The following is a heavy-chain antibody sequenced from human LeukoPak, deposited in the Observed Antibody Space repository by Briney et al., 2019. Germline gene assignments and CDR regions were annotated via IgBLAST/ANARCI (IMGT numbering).Heavy chain of an antibody. CDR1: GFTFSNYG. CDR2: IRYDGSTK. V-gene: IGHV3-30*02. J-gene: IGHJ4*02. Sequence: PGGSLRLSCAASGFTFSNYGMHWVRQAPGKGLEWVAFIRYDGSTKNYADSVKGRLTISRDNSKNTLYLQMNSLRAEDTAVYYCAKDISWCFDYWGQGTLVTVFS. D-gene: IGHD2-8*02. CDR3: AKDISWCFDY.